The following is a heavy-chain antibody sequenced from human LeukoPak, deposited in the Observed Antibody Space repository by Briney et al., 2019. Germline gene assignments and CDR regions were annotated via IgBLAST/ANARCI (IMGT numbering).Heavy chain of an antibody. CDR1: GGSLSSGSYY. CDR3: ARVQYISTKLQGGNFYSSYMDV. D-gene: IGHD2-2*01. CDR2: IYTSGST. V-gene: IGHV4-61*02. Sequence: PSETLSLTCTVSGGSLSSGSYYWSWIRQPAGKGLEWIGRIYTSGSTNYNPSLESRVTISVDTSKNQFSLKLSSVTAADTAVYYCARVQYISTKLQGGNFYSSYMDVWGKGTTVTVSS. J-gene: IGHJ6*03.